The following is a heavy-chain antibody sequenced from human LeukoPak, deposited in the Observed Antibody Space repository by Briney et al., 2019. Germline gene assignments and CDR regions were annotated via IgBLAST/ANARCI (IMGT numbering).Heavy chain of an antibody. CDR3: AREDCSGGSCYSGY. CDR1: GYTFTGYY. Sequence: ASVKVSCKASGYTFTGYYMHWVRQAPGQGLEWMGWINPNSGGTNYAQKFQGRVTMTRDTSISTAYMELSRLRSDDTAVYYCAREDCSGGSCYSGYWGRGTLVTVSS. CDR2: INPNSGGT. J-gene: IGHJ4*02. V-gene: IGHV1-2*02. D-gene: IGHD2-15*01.